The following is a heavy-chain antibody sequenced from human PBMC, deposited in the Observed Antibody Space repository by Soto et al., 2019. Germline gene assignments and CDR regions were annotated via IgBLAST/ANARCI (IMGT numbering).Heavy chain of an antibody. Sequence: GKSLRLSCAASGFTFSSYAMSWVRQAPGKGLEWVSAISGSGDSTYYADSVKGRFTISRDNSKNTLYLQMNSLRAEDTAVYYCAKTVNYYDSSGYYPGGNTRWFDPWGQGTLVNVSS. CDR1: GFTFSSYA. CDR3: AKTVNYYDSSGYYPGGNTRWFDP. D-gene: IGHD3-22*01. CDR2: ISGSGDST. V-gene: IGHV3-23*01. J-gene: IGHJ5*02.